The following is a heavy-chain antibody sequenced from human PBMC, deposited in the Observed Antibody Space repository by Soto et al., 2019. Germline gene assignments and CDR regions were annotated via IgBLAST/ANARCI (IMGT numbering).Heavy chain of an antibody. D-gene: IGHD3-16*01. CDR1: GFTFITYW. J-gene: IGHJ4*02. CDR2: IKQDGSEK. Sequence: HPGGSLRLSCAASGFTFITYWMTWVRQAPGKGLEWVANIKQDGSEKYYVDSVKGRFTISRDKAKNSVYLQMNSLRAEDTAVYYCVRDYGRSYFDYWGQGTLVIVSS. CDR3: VRDYGRSYFDY. V-gene: IGHV3-7*03.